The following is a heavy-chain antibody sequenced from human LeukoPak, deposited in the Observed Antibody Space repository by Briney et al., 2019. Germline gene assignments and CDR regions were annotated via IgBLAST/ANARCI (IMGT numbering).Heavy chain of an antibody. V-gene: IGHV4-31*03. CDR1: GGSISNVGYY. Sequence: SETLSLSCTVSGGSISNVGYYWSWIRQHPGKGLEWIGYIYYSGSTYYNPSLKSRVTISVDTSKNQFSLKLSSVTAADTAVYYCARAAAGPLRYFYCWGEGGLVTVSS. CDR3: ARAAAGPLRYFYC. CDR2: IYYSGST. J-gene: IGHJ4*02. D-gene: IGHD6-13*01.